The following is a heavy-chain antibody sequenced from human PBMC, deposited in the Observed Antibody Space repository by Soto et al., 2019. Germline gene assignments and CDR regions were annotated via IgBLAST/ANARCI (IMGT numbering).Heavy chain of an antibody. D-gene: IGHD6-19*01. CDR3: AWLRLVLAAPGNYYYGMDV. V-gene: IGHV1-69*01. CDR1: GDTNSIYP. CDR2: IIPIFGTA. Sequence: NLYWESSGDTNSIYPICWVRKYPKKLLDWMGGIIPIFGTANYSQKFQGRVTITADESTSTAYMELSSLRSEDTAVYYCAWLRLVLAAPGNYYYGMDVCGQGPSVTVSS. J-gene: IGHJ6*02.